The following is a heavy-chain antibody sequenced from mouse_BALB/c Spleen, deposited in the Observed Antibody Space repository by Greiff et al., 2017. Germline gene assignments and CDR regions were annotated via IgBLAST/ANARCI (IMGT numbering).Heavy chain of an antibody. CDR3: ARGITTHGYFDY. J-gene: IGHJ2*01. Sequence: QVQLQQPGAELVKPGASVKLSCKASGYTFTSYWMHWVKQRPGQGLEWIGEIAPSDSYTNYNQKFKGKATLTVDKSSSTAYMQLSSLTSEDSAVYYCARGITTHGYFDYWGQGTTLTVSA. CDR1: GYTFTSYW. CDR2: IAPSDSYT. D-gene: IGHD5-5*01. V-gene: IGHV1-69*02.